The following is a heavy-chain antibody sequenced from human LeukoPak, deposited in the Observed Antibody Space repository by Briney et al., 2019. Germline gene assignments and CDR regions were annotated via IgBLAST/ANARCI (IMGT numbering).Heavy chain of an antibody. CDR2: IYYSGST. Sequence: SETLSLTCTVSGGSISSYYWTWIRQPPGKGLEWIGYIYYSGSTNYNPSLKSRVTISVDTSKNQFSLKVTSVTAADTAVYYCARGVNSGYFDYCGQGTLVTVSS. V-gene: IGHV4-59*01. D-gene: IGHD1-26*01. CDR1: GGSISSYY. CDR3: ARGVNSGYFDY. J-gene: IGHJ4*02.